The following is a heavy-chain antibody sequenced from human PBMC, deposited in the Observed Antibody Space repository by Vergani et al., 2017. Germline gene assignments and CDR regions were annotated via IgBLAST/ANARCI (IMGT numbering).Heavy chain of an antibody. CDR1: GYTFTRYY. D-gene: IGHD1-26*01. Sequence: QVQLVQSGAEVKKPGASVKVSCKASGYTFTRYYMHWVRQAPGQGLEWMGIINPSGGSTSYAQKFQGRVTMTMDTSTSTVYMELSSLRSEDTAVYYCARGYSGSYSGHDAFDIWGQGTMVTVSS. J-gene: IGHJ3*02. CDR3: ARGYSGSYSGHDAFDI. V-gene: IGHV1-46*03. CDR2: INPSGGST.